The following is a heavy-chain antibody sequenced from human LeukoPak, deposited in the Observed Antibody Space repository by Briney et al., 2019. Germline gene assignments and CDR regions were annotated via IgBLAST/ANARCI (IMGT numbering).Heavy chain of an antibody. D-gene: IGHD3-10*01. CDR3: ARDQTLLVRGALTP. CDR2: INPNSGGT. Sequence: GASVKVSCKASGYTFTGYYMHWVRQAPGQGLEWMGWINPNSGGTNYAQKFQGRVTMTRDTSISTAYMELSRLRSDDTAVYYCARDQTLLVRGALTPWGQGTLVTVSS. CDR1: GYTFTGYY. J-gene: IGHJ5*02. V-gene: IGHV1-2*02.